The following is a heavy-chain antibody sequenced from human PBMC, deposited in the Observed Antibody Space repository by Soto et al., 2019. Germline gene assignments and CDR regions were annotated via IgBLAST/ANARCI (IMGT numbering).Heavy chain of an antibody. Sequence: LSLPCAVSGDSIIRAGYSWSWIRQSPGKRLEWIGYTYDRGSTYYNPSFRGRVSISVDRSKNQMSLKLDSVTAEDTAVYYCAIDPSAHFPEYWGQGTLVTVSS. J-gene: IGHJ4*02. CDR3: AIDPSAHFPEY. V-gene: IGHV4-30-2*06. CDR2: TYDRGST. CDR1: GDSIIRAGYS. D-gene: IGHD3-10*01.